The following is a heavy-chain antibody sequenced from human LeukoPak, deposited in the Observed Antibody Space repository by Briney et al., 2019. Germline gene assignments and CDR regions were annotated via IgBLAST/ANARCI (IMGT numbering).Heavy chain of an antibody. V-gene: IGHV4-61*02. Sequence: SEILSLTCTVSGGSISSGSYYWSWIRQPAGKGLEWIGRIYTSGSTNYNPSLKSRVTISVDTSKNQFSLKLSSVTAADTAVYYCARVPLYGSGSYIDYWGQGTLVTVSS. CDR1: GGSISSGSYY. CDR3: ARVPLYGSGSYIDY. J-gene: IGHJ4*02. CDR2: IYTSGST. D-gene: IGHD3-10*01.